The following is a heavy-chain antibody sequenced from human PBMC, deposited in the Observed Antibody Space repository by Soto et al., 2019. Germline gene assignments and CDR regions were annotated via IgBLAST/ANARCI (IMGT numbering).Heavy chain of an antibody. CDR2: ISYDGSNK. CDR3: ARDGLGCSGGSCPEDI. Sequence: QVQLVESGGGVVQPGRSLRLSCAASGFTFSSYAMHWVRQAPGKGLEWVAVISYDGSNKYYADSVKGRFTISRDNSKNTLYLQMNCLRAEDTAVYYCARDGLGCSGGSCPEDIWGQGTMVTVSS. D-gene: IGHD2-15*01. J-gene: IGHJ3*02. V-gene: IGHV3-30-3*01. CDR1: GFTFSSYA.